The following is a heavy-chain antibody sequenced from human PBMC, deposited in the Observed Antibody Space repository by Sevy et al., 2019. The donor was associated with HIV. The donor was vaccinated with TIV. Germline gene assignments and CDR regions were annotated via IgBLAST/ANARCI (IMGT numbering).Heavy chain of an antibody. Sequence: ASVKVSFKGSGYTFTNYGLIWVRQAPGHGLGCMGRINTNSGNPTFAPGFAGRFVFSLDTSVSTAFLQSDSLKAEDTALYYCARAHYNYFDTWGQGSLVTVSS. V-gene: IGHV7-4-1*01. D-gene: IGHD3-9*01. CDR3: ARAHYNYFDT. J-gene: IGHJ4*02. CDR2: INTNSGNP. CDR1: GYTFTNYG.